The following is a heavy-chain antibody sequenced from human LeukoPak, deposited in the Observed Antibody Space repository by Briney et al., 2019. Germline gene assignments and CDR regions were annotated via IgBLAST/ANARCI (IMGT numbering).Heavy chain of an antibody. CDR1: GGSISSYY. D-gene: IGHD5-18*01. Sequence: KASETLSLTCTVSGGSISSYYWSWVRQPPGKGLEWVGYIYYSASTNYNPSLKSRVTISVDTSKNQFSLKLSSVTAADTAVYYCARVVDTAMDKYYYYGMDVWGQGTTVTVSS. V-gene: IGHV4-59*01. CDR2: IYYSAST. J-gene: IGHJ6*02. CDR3: ARVVDTAMDKYYYYGMDV.